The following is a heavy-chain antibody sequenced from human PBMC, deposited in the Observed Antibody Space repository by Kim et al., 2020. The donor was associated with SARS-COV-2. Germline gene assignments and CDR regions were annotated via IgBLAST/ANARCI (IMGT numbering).Heavy chain of an antibody. D-gene: IGHD3-10*01. J-gene: IGHJ4*02. V-gene: IGHV3-30*04. CDR1: GFTFSSYA. CDR2: ISYDGSNK. CDR3: ARSLDGSGSYADDY. Sequence: GGSLRLSCAASGFTFSSYAMHWVRQAPGKGLEWVAVISYDGSNKYYADSVKGRFTISRDNSKNTLYLQMNSLRAEDTAVYYCARSLDGSGSYADDYWGQGTLVTVSS.